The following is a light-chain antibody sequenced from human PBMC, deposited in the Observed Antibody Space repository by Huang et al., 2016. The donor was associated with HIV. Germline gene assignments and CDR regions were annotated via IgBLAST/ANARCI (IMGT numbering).Light chain of an antibody. CDR1: QNINTY. CDR2: AAA. Sequence: DIQMTQSPSSLSAYVGDRVTITCRLSQNINTYFNWYQQKPGKAPKLLSYAAASLQDGVPSRFSGSGAGTDFTIIISRLQIEDSSTYYGQQSYITPRTFGQGTKVEI. CDR3: QQSYITPRT. J-gene: IGKJ1*01. V-gene: IGKV1-39*01.